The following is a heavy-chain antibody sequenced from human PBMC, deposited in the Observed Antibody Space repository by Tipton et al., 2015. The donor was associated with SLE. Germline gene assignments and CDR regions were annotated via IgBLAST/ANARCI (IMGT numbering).Heavy chain of an antibody. CDR2: IYTSGST. CDR1: GGSISNYY. D-gene: IGHD3-3*01. CDR3: AREPLTVFGVGAFYI. J-gene: IGHJ3*02. V-gene: IGHV4-4*07. Sequence: GLVKPSETLSLTCTVSGGSISNYYWSWIRQPAGKGLEWIGRIYTSGSTNYNPSLKSRVTISLEKSKNQFSLKVTSVTAADTAVYYCAREPLTVFGVGAFYIWGQVTMGSVSS.